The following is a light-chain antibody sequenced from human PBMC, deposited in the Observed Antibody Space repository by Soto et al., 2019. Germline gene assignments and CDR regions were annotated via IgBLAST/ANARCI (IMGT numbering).Light chain of an antibody. J-gene: IGKJ1*01. Sequence: PVKRGTLCCIASQSVSSYLAWYQQKPGQAPRLLMYDASTRATGIPDRLSGSVSGTDFTLTICALAPDQFAVYYCPLYGSSPCPLARGTKVDIK. CDR3: PLYGSSPCP. CDR1: QSVSSY. CDR2: DAS. V-gene: IGKV3-20*01.